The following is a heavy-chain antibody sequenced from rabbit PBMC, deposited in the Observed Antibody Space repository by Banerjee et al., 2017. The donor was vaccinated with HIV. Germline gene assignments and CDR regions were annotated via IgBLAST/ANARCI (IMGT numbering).Heavy chain of an antibody. CDR2: IYTNFDST. V-gene: IGHV1S43*01. Sequence: QSLEESGGDLVKPGASLTLTCTASGFSFSSNYYMCWVRQAPGKGLELIACIYTNFDSTYYASWVTGRFTISRSTSLNTVTLQVTSLTAADTATYFCARAGGFENYFNLWGPGTLVTVS. CDR1: GFSFSSNYY. CDR3: ARAGGFENYFNL. D-gene: IGHD1-1*01. J-gene: IGHJ4*01.